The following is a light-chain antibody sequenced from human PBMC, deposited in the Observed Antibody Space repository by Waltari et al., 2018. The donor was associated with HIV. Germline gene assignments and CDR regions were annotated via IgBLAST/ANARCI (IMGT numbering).Light chain of an antibody. CDR3: QQYNSYST. CDR2: KAS. Sequence: DIQMTQSPSTLSASVGDRVTITCRASQSMSASLAWYQHKPGKAPTLLIHKASSLQSGVPSRCSGSGSGTEFTLTISSLQPDDFATYYCQQYNSYSTFGPGTKLEIK. CDR1: QSMSAS. J-gene: IGKJ2*01. V-gene: IGKV1-5*03.